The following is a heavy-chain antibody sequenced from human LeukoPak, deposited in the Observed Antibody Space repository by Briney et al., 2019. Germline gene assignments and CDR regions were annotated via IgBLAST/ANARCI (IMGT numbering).Heavy chain of an antibody. J-gene: IGHJ6*02. CDR3: AREFTNRIAAAGSYYYYGMDV. CDR2: IIPILGTA. CDR1: GGTFSSYA. V-gene: IGHV1-69*13. Sequence: SVKVSCKASGGTFSSYAISWVRQAPGQGLEWMGGIIPILGTANYAQKFQGRVTITADESTSTAYMELSSLRSEDTAVYYCAREFTNRIAAAGSYYYYGMDVWGQGTTVTVSS. D-gene: IGHD6-13*01.